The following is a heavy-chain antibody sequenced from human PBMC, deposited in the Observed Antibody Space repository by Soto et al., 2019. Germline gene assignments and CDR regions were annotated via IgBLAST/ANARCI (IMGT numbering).Heavy chain of an antibody. V-gene: IGHV3-53*01. CDR3: ARRGYSFDWGY. CDR2: INSDGST. Sequence: EVQLVESGGGLIPPGGSLRLSCAASGFLVNSAYMTWVRHAPGKGLEWLSRINSDGSTLYAESVKGRFTNSRDNSKNRLVLQMNSLRAEDTAMYYWARRGYSFDWGYWGQGTLVIVTS. J-gene: IGHJ4*02. D-gene: IGHD5-18*01. CDR1: GFLVNSAY.